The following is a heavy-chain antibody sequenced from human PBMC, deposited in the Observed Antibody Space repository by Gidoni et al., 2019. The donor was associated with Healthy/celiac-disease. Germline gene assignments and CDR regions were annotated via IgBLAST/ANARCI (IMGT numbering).Heavy chain of an antibody. J-gene: IGHJ3*02. Sequence: EVQLVESGGGLVQPGGSLRISCAASGFTFSSYDMHWVRQATGKGLEWVSAIGTAGDTDYPGAVKGRFTSSRENAKNSLYLQMNSLRAGDTDVYYCARDLEGAVDIWGQGTMVTVSS. CDR2: IGTAGDT. CDR3: ARDLEGAVDI. CDR1: GFTFSSYD. V-gene: IGHV3-13*04.